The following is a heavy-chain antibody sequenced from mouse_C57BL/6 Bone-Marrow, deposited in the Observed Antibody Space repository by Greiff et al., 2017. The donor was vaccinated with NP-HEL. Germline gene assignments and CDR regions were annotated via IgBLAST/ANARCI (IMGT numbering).Heavy chain of an antibody. D-gene: IGHD1-1*01. J-gene: IGHJ2*01. CDR1: GYTFTSYW. CDR3: ARGLLLHFDY. Sequence: VQLQQPGAELVMPGASVKLSCKASGYTFTSYWMHWVKQRPGQGLEWIGEIDPSDSYTNYNQKFKGKSTLTVDKSSSTAYMHLSSLTSEDSAVYYCARGLLLHFDYWGQGTTLTVSS. CDR2: IDPSDSYT. V-gene: IGHV1-69*01.